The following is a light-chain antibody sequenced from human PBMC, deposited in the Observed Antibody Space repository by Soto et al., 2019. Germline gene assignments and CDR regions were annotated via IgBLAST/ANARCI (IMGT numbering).Light chain of an antibody. J-gene: IGLJ1*01. V-gene: IGLV2-8*01. CDR2: EVS. CDR1: SSDVGGYNY. CDR3: SSYAGSDSYV. Sequence: QSALTQPPSASGSPGQSVAISCTGTSSDVGGYNYVSWYQQHPGKAPQVMIYEVSNRPSGVPDRFSGSKSGNTASLTVSGLQAEDEADYYCSSYAGSDSYVFGTGTKVTVL.